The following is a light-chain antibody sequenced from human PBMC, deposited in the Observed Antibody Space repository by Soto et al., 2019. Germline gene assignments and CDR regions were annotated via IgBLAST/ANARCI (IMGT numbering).Light chain of an antibody. V-gene: IGKV3-15*01. CDR2: GAS. J-gene: IGKJ1*01. CDR1: TTISIN. CDR3: QQYNNWPLT. Sequence: EIVMTQSPATLSVSPGEGPTLSCRPRTTISINLAWYQQKPGQAPRLLIYGASTRATGVPARFSGSGSGIEFTLSISTLQSEDFAVYYCQQYNNWPLTFGQGTKVEIK.